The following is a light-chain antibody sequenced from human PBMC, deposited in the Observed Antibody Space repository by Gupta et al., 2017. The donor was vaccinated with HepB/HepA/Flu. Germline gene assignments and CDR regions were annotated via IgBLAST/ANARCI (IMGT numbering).Light chain of an antibody. Sequence: IVLTHSPATLSLSPGERATLSCGASQSVSSSYLAWYQQKPGLAPRLLIYDASSRDTGIPDRFSGSGSGTDFTLTISRLEPEDFAVYYCQQYDSSPGTFGGGTKVEIK. CDR2: DAS. CDR3: QQYDSSPGT. V-gene: IGKV3D-20*01. J-gene: IGKJ4*01. CDR1: QSVSSSY.